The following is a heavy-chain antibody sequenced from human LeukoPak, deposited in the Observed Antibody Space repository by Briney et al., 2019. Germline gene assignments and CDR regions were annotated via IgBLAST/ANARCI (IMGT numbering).Heavy chain of an antibody. Sequence: SETLFLTCSVSGGSMNLYHWSWIRQPPGKGLEWSGHISYGGTTNYSPSLNSRVTISLDTTKKQFSLTVTSVTATDTAVYYCARIDSGALYSFGHWGQGTLATVSS. CDR1: GGSMNLYH. J-gene: IGHJ4*02. V-gene: IGHV4-59*08. CDR2: ISYGGTT. D-gene: IGHD3-22*01. CDR3: ARIDSGALYSFGH.